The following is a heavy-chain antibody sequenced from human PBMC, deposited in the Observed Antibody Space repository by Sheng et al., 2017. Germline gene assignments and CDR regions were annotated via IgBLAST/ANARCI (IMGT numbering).Heavy chain of an antibody. CDR2: IIPIFGTA. V-gene: IGHV1-69*05. Sequence: QVQLVQSGAEVKKPGSSVKVSCKASGGTFSSYAISWVRQAPGQGLEWMGGIIPIFGTANYAQKFQGRVTITTDESTSTAYMELSSLRSEDTAVYYCARATVEIAAFPNYYMDVWGKGTTVTVSS. CDR3: ARATVEIAAFPNYYMDV. J-gene: IGHJ6*03. CDR1: GGTFSSYA. D-gene: IGHD6-6*01.